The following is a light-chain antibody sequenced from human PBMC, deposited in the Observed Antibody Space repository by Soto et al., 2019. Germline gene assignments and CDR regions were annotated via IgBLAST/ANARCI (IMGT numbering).Light chain of an antibody. CDR2: EVS. V-gene: IGLV2-8*01. Sequence: QSALTQPPSASWSPGQSVTISCTGTSSDVGGYNYVSWYQQHPGKAPKLMIYEVSKRPSGVPDRFSGSKSGNTASLTVSGLQAEEEADYYCSSYAGSNHYVFGTGTKVTVL. CDR1: SSDVGGYNY. J-gene: IGLJ1*01. CDR3: SSYAGSNHYV.